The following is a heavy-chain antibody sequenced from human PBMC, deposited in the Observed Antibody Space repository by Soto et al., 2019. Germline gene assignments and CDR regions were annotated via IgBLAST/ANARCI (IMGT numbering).Heavy chain of an antibody. J-gene: IGHJ2*01. CDR2: IYYSGSA. CDR3: ARINWYFEL. V-gene: IGHV4-39*01. D-gene: IGHD3-16*01. Sequence: QLQLQESGPGLVKPSETLSLTCTVSGGSISSSSYYWGWIRQPPGKGLKWIGSIYYSGSAYYNPSLKSRVTISVDTSKNQFSLKLSSVTAADTAVYYCARINWYFELWGRGTLVTVSS. CDR1: GGSISSSSYY.